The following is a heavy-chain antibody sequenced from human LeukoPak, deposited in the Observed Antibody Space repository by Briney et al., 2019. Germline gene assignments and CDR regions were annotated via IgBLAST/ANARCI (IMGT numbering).Heavy chain of an antibody. V-gene: IGHV3-23*01. D-gene: IGHD3-22*01. Sequence: GGSLRLSCAASGFTFSSYAMSWVRQAPGKGLEGVSAISGSCCSTYYADSVKGRFTISRDNSKNTLYLQMNSLRAEDKAVYYCAKDDKYYYDSSGYGQWGQGTLVTVSS. CDR1: GFTFSSYA. J-gene: IGHJ4*02. CDR3: AKDDKYYYDSSGYGQ. CDR2: ISGSCCST.